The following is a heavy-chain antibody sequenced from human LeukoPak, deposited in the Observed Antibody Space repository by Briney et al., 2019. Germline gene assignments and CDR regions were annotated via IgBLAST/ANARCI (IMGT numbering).Heavy chain of an antibody. CDR2: IVVGSGNT. Sequence: GASVKVSCKASGFTFTSSGVQWVRQARGQRLEWIGWIVVGSGNTNYAQKFQERVTITRDMSTSTAYMELSSLRSEDTAVYYCAALYSSGWCPFDYWGQGTLVTVSS. CDR1: GFTFTSSG. CDR3: AALYSSGWCPFDY. J-gene: IGHJ4*02. V-gene: IGHV1-58*01. D-gene: IGHD6-19*01.